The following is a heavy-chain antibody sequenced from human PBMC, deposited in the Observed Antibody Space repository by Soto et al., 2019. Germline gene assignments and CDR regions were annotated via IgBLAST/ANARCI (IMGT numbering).Heavy chain of an antibody. CDR2: TGGSGGRT. CDR1: GFTFSSYA. V-gene: IGHV3-23*01. J-gene: IGHJ4*02. CDR3: ANPRHSSGWYESY. D-gene: IGHD6-19*01. Sequence: EVQLLESGGGLVQPGGSLRLSCAASGFTFSSYAMSWVRQAPGKGLEWVSATGGSGGRTYYADSVRGRFTISRDNSKNTLFLQMDRLRAEDTAVYYGANPRHSSGWYESYWGQGTLVTVSS.